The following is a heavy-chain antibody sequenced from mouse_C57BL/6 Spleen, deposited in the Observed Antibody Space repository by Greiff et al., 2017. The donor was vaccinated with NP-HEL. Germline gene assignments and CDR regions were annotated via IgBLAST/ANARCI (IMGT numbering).Heavy chain of an antibody. CDR3: ASSRGDGTGAMDY. J-gene: IGHJ4*01. Sequence: QVQLKQPGAELVKPGASVKLSCKASGYTFTSYWMHWVKQRPGQGLEWIGMIHPNSGSTNYNEKFKSKATLTVDKSSSTAYMQLSSLTSEDSAVYFSASSRGDGTGAMDYWGQGTSVTVSS. D-gene: IGHD2-1*01. CDR2: IHPNSGST. CDR1: GYTFTSYW. V-gene: IGHV1-64*01.